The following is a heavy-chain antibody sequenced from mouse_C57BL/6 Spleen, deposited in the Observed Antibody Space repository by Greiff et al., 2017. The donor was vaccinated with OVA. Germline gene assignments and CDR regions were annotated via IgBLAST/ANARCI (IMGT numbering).Heavy chain of an antibody. V-gene: IGHV6-3*01. CDR2: IRLKSDNYET. J-gene: IGHJ4*01. CDR1: GFTFSNYW. CDR3: TGLRSTMITYYAMDY. D-gene: IGHD2-4*01. Sequence: EVKLMESGGGLVQPGGSMKLSCVASGFTFSNYWMNWVRQSPEKGLEWVARIRLKSDNYETHYADYVKGRFTISRDDSKSSVYLQMNNLRAEDTGIYYCTGLRSTMITYYAMDYWGQGTSVTVSS.